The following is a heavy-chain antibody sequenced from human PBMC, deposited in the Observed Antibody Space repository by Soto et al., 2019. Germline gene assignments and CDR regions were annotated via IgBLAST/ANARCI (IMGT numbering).Heavy chain of an antibody. V-gene: IGHV1-18*04. Sequence: ASVKVSCKASGGGNLSNYRTTWVRRAHGQGLEWMGGIIPKLGSANYAQNFQGSVTMTTDTSTSTVYMELRSLRSDDTAVYYCARDWGLRFLEWLLLPPVDAFDIWGQGTMVTVSS. CDR2: IIPKLGSA. CDR1: GGGNLSNYR. J-gene: IGHJ3*02. CDR3: ARDWGLRFLEWLLLPPVDAFDI. D-gene: IGHD3-3*01.